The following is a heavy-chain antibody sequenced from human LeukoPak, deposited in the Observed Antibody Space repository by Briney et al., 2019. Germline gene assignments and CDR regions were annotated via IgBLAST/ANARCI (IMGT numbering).Heavy chain of an antibody. CDR1: GFTFSSYA. CDR2: ISGKSDST. CDR3: ALVYRDV. D-gene: IGHD3-10*01. Sequence: GGSLRLSCAASGFTFSSYAMSWVRQAPGKGLEWVSAISGKSDSTYSADSVKGRFTISRDNSKNTLYLQMNSLRAEDTAVYYCALVYRDVWGQGTTVTVSS. J-gene: IGHJ6*02. V-gene: IGHV3-23*01.